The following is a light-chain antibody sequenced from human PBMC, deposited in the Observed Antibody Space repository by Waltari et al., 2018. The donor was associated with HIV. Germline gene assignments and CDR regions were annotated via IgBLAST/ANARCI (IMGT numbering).Light chain of an antibody. CDR2: KGK. V-gene: IGLV2-8*01. CDR1: SSDIGGYNY. CDR3: TSYAGRSNGWV. Sequence: QSALTQPPSASGSPGQSVTISCTGTSSDIGGYNYVSWYQQYPGKAPKLIIYKGKQLPPGVPDRFSGAKSGDAASRTVYGLQAEDEADYVCTSYAGRSNGWVFGGGTKLTVL. J-gene: IGLJ3*02.